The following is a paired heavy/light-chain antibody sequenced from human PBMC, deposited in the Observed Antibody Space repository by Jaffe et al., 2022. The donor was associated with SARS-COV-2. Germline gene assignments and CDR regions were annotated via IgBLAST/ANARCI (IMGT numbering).Heavy chain of an antibody. CDR2: IYTSGNT. J-gene: IGHJ4*02. CDR1: GGSISSASYY. Sequence: QVQLQESGPGLVKPSQTLSLTCTVSGGSISSASYYWSWIRQPAGKGLQWIGRIYTSGNTYYNPSLKSRVTISVDTSKNQFSLKLTSVTAADTAVYYCARGGVATRDLDYWGQGTLVTVSS. D-gene: IGHD5-12*01. CDR3: ARGGVATRDLDY. V-gene: IGHV4-61*02.
Light chain of an antibody. CDR3: AAWDASLSLV. J-gene: IGLJ2*01. V-gene: IGLV1-47*01. CDR1: SSNIGSNY. Sequence: QSVLTQPPSASGTPGQRVTISCSGSSSNIGSNYVYWYQQLPGTAPKLLIYRNTQRPSGVPDRFSGSKSGTSASLAISGLRSEDEADYSCAAWDASLSLVFGGGTKLTVL. CDR2: RNT.